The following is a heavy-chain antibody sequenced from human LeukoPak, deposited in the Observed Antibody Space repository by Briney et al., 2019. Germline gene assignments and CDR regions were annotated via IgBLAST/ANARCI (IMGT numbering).Heavy chain of an antibody. CDR2: IKQDGSET. V-gene: IGHV3-7*01. CDR3: ARDFWGAYRVDYSDY. J-gene: IGHJ4*02. D-gene: IGHD3-3*01. Sequence: GGSLRLSCAASGFTFSNYLMSWVRRAPGKGLEWVANIKQDGSETYYVDSVRGRFTVSRDNAKNSLYLQMNSLRAEDTAVYYCARDFWGAYRVDYSDYWGRGTLVTVSS. CDR1: GFTFSNYL.